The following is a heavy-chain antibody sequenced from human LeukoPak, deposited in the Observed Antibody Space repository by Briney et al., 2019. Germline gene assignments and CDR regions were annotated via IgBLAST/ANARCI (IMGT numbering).Heavy chain of an antibody. D-gene: IGHD3-10*01. Sequence: SGGSLRLYCAASGFTFSNYWMSWVRQAPGKGPEWVANIKQDGSEKYYVDSVKGRFTISRDNAENSLYLQMNSLRAEDTAVYYCARKYYYGSGSCFDYWGQGTLVTVSS. CDR3: ARKYYYGSGSCFDY. CDR1: GFTFSNYW. CDR2: IKQDGSEK. J-gene: IGHJ4*02. V-gene: IGHV3-7*01.